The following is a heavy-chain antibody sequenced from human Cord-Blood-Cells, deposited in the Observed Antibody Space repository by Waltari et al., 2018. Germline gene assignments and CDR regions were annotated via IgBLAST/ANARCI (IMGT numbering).Heavy chain of an antibody. V-gene: IGHV1-2*02. Sequence: QVQLVQSGAEVKKPGASVKVSCKASGYTFTGYYMHWVRQAPGQGLEWMGGINPKSGGTNYAEKFQGRVTMTRDTSISTAYMELSRLRSDDTAVYYCAREATIFGVVIILNAFDIWGQGTMVTVSS. D-gene: IGHD3-3*01. CDR3: AREATIFGVVIILNAFDI. CDR2: INPKSGGT. J-gene: IGHJ3*02. CDR1: GYTFTGYY.